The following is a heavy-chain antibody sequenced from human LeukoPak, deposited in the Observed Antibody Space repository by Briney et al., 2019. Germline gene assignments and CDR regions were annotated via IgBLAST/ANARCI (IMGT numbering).Heavy chain of an antibody. CDR2: IYTSGST. CDR1: GGSISSYY. Sequence: SETLSLTCTVSGGSISSYYWSWIRQPAGKGLEWIGRIYTSGSTNYNPSLKSRVTISVDTSKNQFSLKLSSVTAADTAVYYCGRRNYNYATYEYWGQGTLVTVSS. V-gene: IGHV4-4*07. J-gene: IGHJ4*02. CDR3: GRRNYNYATYEY. D-gene: IGHD3-16*01.